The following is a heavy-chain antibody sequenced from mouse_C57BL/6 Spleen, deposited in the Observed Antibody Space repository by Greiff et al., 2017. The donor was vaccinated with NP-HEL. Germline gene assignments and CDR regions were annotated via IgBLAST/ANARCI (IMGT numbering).Heavy chain of an antibody. Sequence: VKLQQPGAELVRPGTSVKLSCKASGYTFTSYWMHWVKQRPGQGLEWIGVIDPSDSYTNYNQKFKGKATLTVDTSSSTAYMQLSSLTSEDSAVYYCARGPDGYYDYYAMDYWGQGTSVTVSS. V-gene: IGHV1-59*01. CDR2: IDPSDSYT. CDR3: ARGPDGYYDYYAMDY. J-gene: IGHJ4*01. D-gene: IGHD2-3*01. CDR1: GYTFTSYW.